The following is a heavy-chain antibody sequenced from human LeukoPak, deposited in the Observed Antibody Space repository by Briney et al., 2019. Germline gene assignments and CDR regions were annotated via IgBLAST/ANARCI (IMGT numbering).Heavy chain of an antibody. J-gene: IGHJ4*02. D-gene: IGHD3-22*01. CDR3: ARDRYYDSSGYYDY. CDR2: IYYSGST. Sequence: PSETLSLTCTVSGGSISSYYWSWIRQPPGKGLEWIGYIYYSGSTNYNPSLKSRVTISVDTSKNQFSLKVSSVTAADTAVYYCARDRYYDSSGYYDYWGQGTLVTVSS. V-gene: IGHV4-59*01. CDR1: GGSISSYY.